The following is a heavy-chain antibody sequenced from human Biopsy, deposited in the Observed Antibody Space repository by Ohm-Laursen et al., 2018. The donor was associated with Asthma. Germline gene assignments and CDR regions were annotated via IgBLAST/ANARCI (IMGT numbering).Heavy chain of an antibody. CDR1: YGSITSGGYY. D-gene: IGHD3-22*01. J-gene: IGHJ4*02. V-gene: IGHV4-31*03. CDR2: IYYSGST. CDR3: ARAQDYYDSRGYYRSFDY. Sequence: TLSLTCTVSYGSITSGGYYWTWIRHHPGKGLEWIGFIYYSGSTYYNPSLKSRVSISIDTSKNQFSLKLSSVTAADTAVYYCARAQDYYDSRGYYRSFDYWGQGTLVTVSS.